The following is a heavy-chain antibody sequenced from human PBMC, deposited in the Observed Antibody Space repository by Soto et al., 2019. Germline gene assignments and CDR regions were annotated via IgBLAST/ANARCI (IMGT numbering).Heavy chain of an antibody. D-gene: IGHD7-27*01. CDR2: INPSGDST. CDR1: GYTFNAYS. V-gene: IGHV1-46*02. J-gene: IGHJ4*02. CDR3: ARDWALDY. Sequence: QVQLVQSGSEVKRPGTSVKVSCKAAGYTFNAYSMHWVRQAPGQGLEWMGMINPSGDSTTYAQNFQGRVTMTRDTYTTTVYRERSGLRSEDTAVDYCARDWALDYWGQGTLVTVSS.